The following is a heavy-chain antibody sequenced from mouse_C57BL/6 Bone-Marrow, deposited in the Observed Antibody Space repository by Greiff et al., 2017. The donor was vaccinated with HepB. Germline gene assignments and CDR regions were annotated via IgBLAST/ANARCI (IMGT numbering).Heavy chain of an antibody. V-gene: IGHV1-82*01. CDR2: IYPGDGDT. D-gene: IGHD1-1*01. J-gene: IGHJ2*01. CDR3: ARDLIYYYGSSYDY. CDR1: GYAFSSSW. Sequence: QVQLQQSGPELVKPGASVKISCKASGYAFSSSWMNWVKQRPGKGLEWIGRIYPGDGDTNYNGKFKGKATLTADKSSSTAYMQLSSLTSEDSAVYFCARDLIYYYGSSYDYWGQGTTLTVSS.